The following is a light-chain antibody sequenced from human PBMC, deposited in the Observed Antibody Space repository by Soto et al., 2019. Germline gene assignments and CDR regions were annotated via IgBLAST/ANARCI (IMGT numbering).Light chain of an antibody. Sequence: IVMTQSPDSLAVSLGERATINCTSSQSVLYSSNNKNYLAWYQQKPGQTPKLLIYWASIRDSGVPDRFSGSGSGTDFTLTISSLQAEDVAVYYCHQHDRLPYSFGQGTRLEIK. CDR2: WAS. CDR3: HQHDRLPYS. CDR1: QSVLYSSNNKNY. J-gene: IGKJ2*01. V-gene: IGKV4-1*01.